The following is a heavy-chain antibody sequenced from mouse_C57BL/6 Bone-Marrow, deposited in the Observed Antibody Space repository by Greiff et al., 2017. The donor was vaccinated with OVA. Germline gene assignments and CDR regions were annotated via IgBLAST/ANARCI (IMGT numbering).Heavy chain of an antibody. J-gene: IGHJ3*01. CDR3: LIYYGNSFAY. CDR1: GYTFTSYW. CDR2: IYPGSGST. D-gene: IGHD2-1*01. V-gene: IGHV1-55*01. Sequence: QVQLQQPGAELVKPGASVKMSCKASGYTFTSYWITWVKQRPGQGLEWIGDIYPGSGSTNYNEKFKSKATLTVDTSSSTAYMQRSCLTSEDSAVYYCLIYYGNSFAYWGQGTLVTVSA.